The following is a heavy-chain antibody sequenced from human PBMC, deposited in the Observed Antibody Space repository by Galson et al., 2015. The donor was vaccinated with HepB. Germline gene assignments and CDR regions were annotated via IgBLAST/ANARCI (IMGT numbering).Heavy chain of an antibody. CDR1: GYTFTSYD. J-gene: IGHJ5*02. D-gene: IGHD6-13*01. CDR2: MNPNSGNT. CDR3: AISSSWYHNWFDP. Sequence: SVKVSCKASGYTFTSYDINWVRQATGQGLEWMGWMNPNSGNTGYAQKFQGRVTMARNTSISTAYMELSSLRSEDTAVYYCAISSSWYHNWFDPWGQGTLVTVSS. V-gene: IGHV1-8*01.